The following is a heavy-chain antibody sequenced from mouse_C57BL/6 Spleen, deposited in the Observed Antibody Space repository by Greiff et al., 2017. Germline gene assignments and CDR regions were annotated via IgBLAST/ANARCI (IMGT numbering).Heavy chain of an antibody. CDR2: IYPGSGST. CDR3: ARRFYYGSSLYCDV. CDR1: GYTFTSYW. Sequence: QVQLQQPGAELVKPGASVKMSCKASGYTFTSYWITWVKQRPGQGLEWIGDIYPGSGSTNYNEKFKSKATLTVDTSSSTAYMQLSSLTSEDSAVYYGARRFYYGSSLYCDVWGTGTTVTVSS. D-gene: IGHD1-1*01. V-gene: IGHV1-55*01. J-gene: IGHJ1*03.